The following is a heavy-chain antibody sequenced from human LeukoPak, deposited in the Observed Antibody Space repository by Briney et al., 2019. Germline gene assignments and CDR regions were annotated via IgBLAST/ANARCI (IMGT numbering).Heavy chain of an antibody. CDR2: ITRGSIYT. D-gene: IGHD1-26*01. J-gene: IGHJ6*03. CDR3: ARDPYNGSYGDDYYYYMDV. V-gene: IGHV3-21*01. Sequence: GGSLRLSCAASGFTFSSYEMNWVRQTPGKGLEWVSSITRGSIYTFYADSVKGRFTISRDNAKNSLSLQMNSLRAEDTAVYYCARDPYNGSYGDDYYYYMDVWGKGTTVTISS. CDR1: GFTFSSYE.